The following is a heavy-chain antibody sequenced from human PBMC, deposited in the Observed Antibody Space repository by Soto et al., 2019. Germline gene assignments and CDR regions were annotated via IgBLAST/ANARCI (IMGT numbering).Heavy chain of an antibody. Sequence: QVQLVQSGAEVKKPGSSVKVSCKASGGTFSSYTISWVRQAPGQGLEWMGRIIPILGIANYAQKFQGRVTITADKSTSTAYMELSSPRSEDTAVYYCARSGCDSNYFDYWGQGTLVTVSS. D-gene: IGHD1-26*01. CDR3: ARSGCDSNYFDY. CDR1: GGTFSSYT. J-gene: IGHJ4*02. CDR2: IIPILGIA. V-gene: IGHV1-69*02.